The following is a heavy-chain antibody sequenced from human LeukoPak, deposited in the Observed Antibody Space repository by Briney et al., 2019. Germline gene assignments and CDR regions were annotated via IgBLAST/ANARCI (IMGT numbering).Heavy chain of an antibody. D-gene: IGHD4-23*01. CDR1: GYTFTSYY. V-gene: IGHV1-46*01. J-gene: IGHJ5*02. Sequence: ASVKVSCKASGYTFTSYYMHWVRQAPGQGLEWMGVINPSGGSTSYAQKFQGRVTMTRDTSTSTVYMELSSLRSEDTAVYYCARDQVATVEGFDPWGQGTLVTVSS. CDR3: ARDQVATVEGFDP. CDR2: INPSGGST.